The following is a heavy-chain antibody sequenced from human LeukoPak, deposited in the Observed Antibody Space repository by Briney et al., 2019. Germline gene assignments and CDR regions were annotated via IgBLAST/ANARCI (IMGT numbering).Heavy chain of an antibody. V-gene: IGHV1-2*02. CDR1: GYSFTYYY. Sequence: ASVKVSCKTSGYSFTYYYIHWVRQAPGQGLEWMGWINTKSGRTSSARKFQGRVTITRDPSITTVYMDMAWLTSDDTAIYFCARADFIDAGPYLIGPWGQGTLVTVSS. J-gene: IGHJ5*02. CDR2: INTKSGRT. CDR3: ARADFIDAGPYLIGP. D-gene: IGHD3-3*01.